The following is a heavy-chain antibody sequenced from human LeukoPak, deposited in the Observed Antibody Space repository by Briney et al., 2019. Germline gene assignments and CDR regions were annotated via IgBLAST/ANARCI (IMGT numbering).Heavy chain of an antibody. J-gene: IGHJ4*02. Sequence: SETLSLTCTVSGGSISSGSYYWSWIRQPAGKGLEWIGRIYTSGSTNYNPSLKSRVTISVDTSKNQFSLKLTSVTAADTAVYYCARSESFYPSDYWGQGTLVTVSS. V-gene: IGHV4-61*02. CDR2: IYTSGST. CDR1: GGSISSGSYY. CDR3: ARSESFYPSDY. D-gene: IGHD2/OR15-2a*01.